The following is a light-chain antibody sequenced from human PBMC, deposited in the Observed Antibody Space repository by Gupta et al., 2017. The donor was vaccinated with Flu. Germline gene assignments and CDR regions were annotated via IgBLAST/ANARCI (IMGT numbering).Light chain of an antibody. CDR2: EVS. CDR1: SSDVGGYNY. V-gene: IGLV2-8*01. CDR3: SSYAGSNNFGV. J-gene: IGLJ1*01. Sequence: QSALTQPPSASGSSGQSVTIPCTGTSSDVGGYNYVSWYQQHPGKAPKLMIYEVSKRPSGVPDRFSGSKSGNTASLTVSGLQAEDEADYYCSSYAGSNNFGVFGTGTKVTVL.